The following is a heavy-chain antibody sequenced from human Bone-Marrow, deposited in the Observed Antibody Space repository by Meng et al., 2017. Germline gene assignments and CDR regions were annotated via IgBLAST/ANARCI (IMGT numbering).Heavy chain of an antibody. Sequence: QLQLQESGPGLVKPSETLSLTCTVSGGSTTSTSYYWDWIRQSPAKGLEWIGTIGYSGTIVYNPSLSSRVTMTLDTSKNQFSLKLSSATAPDTAVYYCARRVHDGSGHHYFDYWGQGTLVTVSS. CDR1: GGSTTSTSYY. CDR2: IGYSGTI. CDR3: ARRVHDGSGHHYFDY. D-gene: IGHD3-22*01. V-gene: IGHV4-39*01. J-gene: IGHJ4*02.